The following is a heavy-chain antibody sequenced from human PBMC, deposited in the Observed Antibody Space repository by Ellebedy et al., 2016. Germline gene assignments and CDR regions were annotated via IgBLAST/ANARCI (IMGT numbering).Heavy chain of an antibody. V-gene: IGHV4-59*12. CDR3: AREVLDFVETGYFDL. CDR2: IYHSGST. D-gene: IGHD2-2*03. J-gene: IGHJ2*01. CDR1: GGSSSSYY. Sequence: SETLSLTCTVSGGSSSSYYWSWIRQPPGKGLEWIGYIYHSGSTYYNPSLKSRVTISVDRSKNQFSLKLSSVTAADTAVYYCAREVLDFVETGYFDLWGRGTLVTVSS.